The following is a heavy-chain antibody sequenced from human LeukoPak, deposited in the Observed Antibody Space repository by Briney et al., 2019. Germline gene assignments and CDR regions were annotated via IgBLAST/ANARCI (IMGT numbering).Heavy chain of an antibody. D-gene: IGHD2-15*01. Sequence: PSETLSLTCTVSGGSISSGGYYWSWIRQHPGKGLEWIGYIYYSGSTYYNPSLKSRVTISVDTSKNQFSLKLSSVTAADTAVYYCAREYCSGGSCYHNWFDPWGQGTLVTVSS. CDR2: IYYSGST. J-gene: IGHJ5*02. CDR3: AREYCSGGSCYHNWFDP. V-gene: IGHV4-31*03. CDR1: GGSISSGGYY.